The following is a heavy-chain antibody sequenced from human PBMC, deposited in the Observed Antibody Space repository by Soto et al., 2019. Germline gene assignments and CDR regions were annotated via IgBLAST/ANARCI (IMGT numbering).Heavy chain of an antibody. J-gene: IGHJ3*02. D-gene: IGHD3-22*01. CDR3: ASYYYDSSGYYYARAFDI. Sequence: EVQLVESGGGLVQPGGSLRLSCAASGFTFSSYSMNWVRQAPGKGLEWVSYISSSSSTIYYADSVKGRFTISRDNAKNSLYLQMNSLRDEDTAVYYCASYYYDSSGYYYARAFDIWGQGTMVTVSS. V-gene: IGHV3-48*02. CDR2: ISSSSSTI. CDR1: GFTFSSYS.